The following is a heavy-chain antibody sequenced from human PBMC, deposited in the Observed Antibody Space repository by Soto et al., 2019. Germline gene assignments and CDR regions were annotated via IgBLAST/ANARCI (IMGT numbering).Heavy chain of an antibody. CDR3: ARELGVLRYFDWLSSPRPYYYYGMDV. Sequence: ASVKVSCKASGYTFTSYGISWVRQAPGQGLEWMGWISAYNDNTNYAQKLQGGVTMTTDTSTSTAYMELRSLRSDDTAVYYCARELGVLRYFDWLSSPRPYYYYGMDVWGQGTTVTVSS. CDR1: GYTFTSYG. V-gene: IGHV1-18*01. J-gene: IGHJ6*02. CDR2: ISAYNDNT. D-gene: IGHD3-9*01.